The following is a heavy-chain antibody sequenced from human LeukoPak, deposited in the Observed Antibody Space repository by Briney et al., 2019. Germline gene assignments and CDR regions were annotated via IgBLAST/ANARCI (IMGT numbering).Heavy chain of an antibody. Sequence: GSLRLSCAASGLTFSSYEMNWVRQAPGKGLEWVSYISSSGSTIYYADSVKGRFTISRDNAKNSLYLQMNSLRAEDTAVYYCAELGITMIGGVWGKGTTVTISS. CDR2: ISSSGSTI. CDR3: AELGITMIGGV. CDR1: GLTFSSYE. V-gene: IGHV3-48*03. J-gene: IGHJ6*04. D-gene: IGHD3-10*02.